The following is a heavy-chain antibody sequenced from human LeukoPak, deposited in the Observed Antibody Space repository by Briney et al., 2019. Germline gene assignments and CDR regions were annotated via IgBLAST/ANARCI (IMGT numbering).Heavy chain of an antibody. CDR3: PRGSSGPDY. Sequence: GGSLRLSCAASGFTFSSYAMSWVRQAPGKGLEWVSSISASGGSTYYADSVKGRFTISRDNSKNALHLQMNSLRAEDTAVYYCPRGSSGPDYWGQGTLVTVSS. CDR1: GFTFSSYA. CDR2: ISASGGST. V-gene: IGHV3-23*01. D-gene: IGHD6-19*01. J-gene: IGHJ4*02.